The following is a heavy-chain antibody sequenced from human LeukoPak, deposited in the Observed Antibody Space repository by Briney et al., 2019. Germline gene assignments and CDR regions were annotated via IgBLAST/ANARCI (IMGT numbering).Heavy chain of an antibody. CDR3: ARGPYCGGDCYSGHNWFDP. Sequence: ASVKVSCKVSGYTLTELSMHWVRQAPGKGLEWMGGFDPEDGETIYAQKFQGRVTMTEDTSTDTAYMELSSLRSEDTAVYYCARGPYCGGDCYSGHNWFDPWGQGTLVTVSS. D-gene: IGHD2-21*02. CDR2: FDPEDGET. V-gene: IGHV1-24*01. J-gene: IGHJ5*02. CDR1: GYTLTELS.